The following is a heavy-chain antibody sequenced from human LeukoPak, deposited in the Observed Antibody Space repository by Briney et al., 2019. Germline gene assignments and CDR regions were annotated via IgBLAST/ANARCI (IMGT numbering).Heavy chain of an antibody. J-gene: IGHJ3*02. CDR3: ARDGMGYSDAFDI. D-gene: IGHD3-22*01. V-gene: IGHV3-7*01. Sequence: GGSLRLSCAASGFTFSSYWMSWVRQAPGKGLEWVANIKQDGSEKYYVDSVKGRFTISRDNAKNSLYLQMNSLRAEDTAVYYCARDGMGYSDAFDIWGQGTMVSVSS. CDR2: IKQDGSEK. CDR1: GFTFSSYW.